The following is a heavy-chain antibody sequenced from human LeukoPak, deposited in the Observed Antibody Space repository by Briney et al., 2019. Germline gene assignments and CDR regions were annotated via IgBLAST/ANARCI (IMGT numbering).Heavy chain of an antibody. CDR3: ARYSYGSYWYFDL. V-gene: IGHV3-21*01. Sequence: PWGSLRLSCAASGFTFSSYSMNWVRQAPGKGLEWVSSISSSSSYIYYADSVKGRFTISRDNAKNSLYLQMNSLRAEGTAVYYCARYSYGSYWYFDLWGRGTLVTVSS. CDR2: ISSSSSYI. D-gene: IGHD5-18*01. J-gene: IGHJ2*01. CDR1: GFTFSSYS.